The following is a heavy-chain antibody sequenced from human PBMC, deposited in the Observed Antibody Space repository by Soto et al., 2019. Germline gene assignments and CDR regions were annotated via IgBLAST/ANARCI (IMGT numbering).Heavy chain of an antibody. D-gene: IGHD6-19*01. CDR3: APRRVRDSSGENFDS. CDR2: LYWDDDK. V-gene: IGHV2-5*02. CDR1: GFSLNTNAVG. J-gene: IGHJ4*02. Sequence: QITLKESGPTLVKPTQTLTLTCTFSGFSLNTNAVGVAWIRQPPGKALEWLALLYWDDDKRYRPSLKSRLTITTDTSKSQVVLTMTNMDHEDTATYYCAPRRVRDSSGENFDSWGQGTLVTVSS.